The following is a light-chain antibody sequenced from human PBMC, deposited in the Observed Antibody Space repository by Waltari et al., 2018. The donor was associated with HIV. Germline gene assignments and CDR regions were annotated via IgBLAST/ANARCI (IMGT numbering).Light chain of an antibody. V-gene: IGKV3-15*01. J-gene: IGKJ4*01. CDR3: QQFHNWPHT. CDR2: GAS. CDR1: QTLRSY. Sequence: EIFLTQSPPTLSVSPGETATLSCRGSQTLRSYLAWYQQKPGQAPRRHIYGASSRATGTQVMFSGGGSGTEFSLTISSLRSEDYAVYYCQQFHNWPHTFGGGTKVEIK.